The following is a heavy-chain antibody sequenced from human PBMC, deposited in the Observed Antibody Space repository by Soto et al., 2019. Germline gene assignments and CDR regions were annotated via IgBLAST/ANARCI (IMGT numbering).Heavy chain of an antibody. D-gene: IGHD6-19*01. Sequence: QVQMVESGGGVVQPGRSLRLSCVVSGFTFNSYGMHWVRQAPGKGLEWVAVISYDGSNKYYTDSVKGRFTISRDNSKNKLYLQMNSLRAEDTAVYYCAKERLVISHFDDWGRGTLVTVSS. V-gene: IGHV3-30*18. J-gene: IGHJ4*02. CDR1: GFTFNSYG. CDR3: AKERLVISHFDD. CDR2: ISYDGSNK.